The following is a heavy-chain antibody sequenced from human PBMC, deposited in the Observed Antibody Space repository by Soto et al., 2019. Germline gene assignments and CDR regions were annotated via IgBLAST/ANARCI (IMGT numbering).Heavy chain of an antibody. V-gene: IGHV4-39*01. D-gene: IGHD1-7*01. Sequence: PSETLSLTCTVSGGSISSSSYYWGWIRQPPGKGLEWIGSIYYSGSTYYNPSLKSRVTISVDTSKNQFSLKLSSVTAADTAVYYCARHVAGNCKYGVDWFDYWGQGTLVTVSS. CDR3: ARHVAGNCKYGVDWFDY. J-gene: IGHJ4*02. CDR2: IYYSGST. CDR1: GGSISSSSYY.